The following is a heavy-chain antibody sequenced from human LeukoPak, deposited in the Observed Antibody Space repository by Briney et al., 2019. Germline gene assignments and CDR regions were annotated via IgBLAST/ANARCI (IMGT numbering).Heavy chain of an antibody. CDR3: ARDWGVSARPGYMDV. Sequence: SSETLSLTCAVYGGSFSSYYWSWIRQPPGKGLEWIGYIYYSGSTKYNPSLKSRVTISVDTSKNQFSLRLSSVTAADTAVYYCARDWGVSARPGYMDVWGKGTTVTVSS. V-gene: IGHV4-59*01. D-gene: IGHD6-6*01. J-gene: IGHJ6*03. CDR2: IYYSGST. CDR1: GGSFSSYY.